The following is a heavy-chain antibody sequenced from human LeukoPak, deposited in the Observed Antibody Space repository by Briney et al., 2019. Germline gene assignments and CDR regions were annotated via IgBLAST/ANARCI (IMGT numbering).Heavy chain of an antibody. D-gene: IGHD3-22*01. CDR3: ARQGSYDNSGYSFNY. V-gene: IGHV5-51*01. CDR1: GYSLINHW. Sequence: KNGESLKIPCKASGYSLINHWIGWVRQMPGKGLDWMGIIYPGNADATYSPSFQGQVTISADKSTTTVYLQWSSLKASDTAMYYCARQGSYDNSGYSFNYWGQGTLVTVSS. J-gene: IGHJ4*02. CDR2: IYPGNADA.